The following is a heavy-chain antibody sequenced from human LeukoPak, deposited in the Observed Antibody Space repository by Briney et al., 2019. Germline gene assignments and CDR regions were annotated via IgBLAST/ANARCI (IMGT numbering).Heavy chain of an antibody. CDR1: GFTFSNYA. Sequence: GGSLRLSCAASGFTFSNYAMSWVRQAPGKGLEWVSAISGSGDTTYYADSVKGRFTISRDSSKNTLYLQMNSLRAEDAAVYYCAKDDYCGAECYWGQGTLVTVSS. J-gene: IGHJ4*02. V-gene: IGHV3-23*01. CDR3: AKDDYCGAECY. D-gene: IGHD2-21*01. CDR2: ISGSGDTT.